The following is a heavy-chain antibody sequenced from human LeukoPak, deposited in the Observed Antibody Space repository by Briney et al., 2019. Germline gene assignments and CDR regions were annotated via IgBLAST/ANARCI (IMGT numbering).Heavy chain of an antibody. J-gene: IGHJ4*02. CDR3: ARDRRRYFDY. CDR1: GYTFTSYA. CDR2: ISYDGSNK. V-gene: IGHV3-30-3*01. Sequence: SCKASGYTFTSYAMHWVRQAPGKGLEWVAVISYDGSNKYYADSVKGRFTISRDNSKNTLYLQMNSLRAEDTAVYYCARDRRRYFDYWGQGTLVTVSS.